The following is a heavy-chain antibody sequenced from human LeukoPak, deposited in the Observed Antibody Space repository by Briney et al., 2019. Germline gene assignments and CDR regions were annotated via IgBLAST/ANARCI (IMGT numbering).Heavy chain of an antibody. V-gene: IGHV3-66*01. CDR3: ARAGYISGHYSYIDY. CDR1: GFTVSSNY. J-gene: IGHJ4*02. Sequence: PGGSLRLSCVASGFTVSSNYMSWVRQAPGKGLEWVSVIYDAGSTYYADSVKGRFTISRDNSKNTLYLQMNSLRVEDTAVYYCARAGYISGHYSYIDYWGQGTLVTVSS. D-gene: IGHD3-22*01. CDR2: IYDAGST.